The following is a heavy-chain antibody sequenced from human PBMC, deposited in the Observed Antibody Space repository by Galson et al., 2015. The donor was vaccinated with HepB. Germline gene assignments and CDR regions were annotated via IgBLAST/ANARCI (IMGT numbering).Heavy chain of an antibody. CDR2: IIPILGIA. CDR1: GGTFSSYA. D-gene: IGHD3-10*01. J-gene: IGHJ6*02. V-gene: IGHV1-69*04. Sequence: SVKVSCKASGGTFSSYAISWVRQAPGQGLEWMGRIIPILGIANYAQKFQGRVTITADKSTSTAYKELSSLRSEDTAVYYCARVGGITMVRGEYSYYYYGMDVWGQGTTVTVSS. CDR3: ARVGGITMVRGEYSYYYYGMDV.